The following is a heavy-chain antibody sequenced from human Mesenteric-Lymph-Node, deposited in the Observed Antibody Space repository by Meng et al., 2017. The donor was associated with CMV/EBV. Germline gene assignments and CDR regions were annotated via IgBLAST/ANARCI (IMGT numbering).Heavy chain of an antibody. Sequence: SETLSLTCTVSGDSVSSGSYYWSWIRQPPGKGLEWIGFIHNSGSTYDNPSLKSRVTKSVDTSKNHFSVKLSSVTAADTAVYYCARAAGLTSFGLLAIAFDIWGQGTMVTVSS. D-gene: IGHD3/OR15-3a*01. CDR1: GDSVSSGSYY. CDR2: IHNSGST. CDR3: ARAAGLTSFGLLAIAFDI. J-gene: IGHJ3*02. V-gene: IGHV4-61*03.